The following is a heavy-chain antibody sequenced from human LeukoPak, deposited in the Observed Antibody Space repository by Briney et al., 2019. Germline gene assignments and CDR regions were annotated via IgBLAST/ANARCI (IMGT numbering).Heavy chain of an antibody. CDR1: GFIFSDYY. V-gene: IGHV3-11*06. D-gene: IGHD3-10*01. Sequence: PGGSLRLSCAASGFIFSDYYMSWIRQAPGKGLEWVSYISSSSSYTNYADSVKGRFTISRDNAKNSLYLQMNSLRAEDTAVYYCARDLGFGESWDYWGQGTLVTVSS. CDR3: ARDLGFGESWDY. CDR2: ISSSSSYT. J-gene: IGHJ4*02.